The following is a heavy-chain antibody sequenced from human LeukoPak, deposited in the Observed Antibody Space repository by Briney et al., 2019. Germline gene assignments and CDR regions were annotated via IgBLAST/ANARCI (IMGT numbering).Heavy chain of an antibody. CDR2: ISYDGSNK. V-gene: IGHV3-30-3*01. Sequence: GRSLRLSCAASGFTFSSYAMHWVRQAPGKGLEWVAVISYDGSNKYYADSVKGRFTISRDNSKNTLYLQMNSLRVEDTAVYYCARAAYHYGMDVWGQGTTVTVSS. CDR1: GFTFSSYA. J-gene: IGHJ6*02. CDR3: ARAAYHYGMDV.